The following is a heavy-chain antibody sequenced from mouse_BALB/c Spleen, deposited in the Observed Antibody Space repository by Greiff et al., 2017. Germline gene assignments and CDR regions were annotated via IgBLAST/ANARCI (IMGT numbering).Heavy chain of an antibody. V-gene: IGHV1-77*01. CDR3: ARGDGNSYYAMDD. CDR1: GYTFTDYY. Sequence: VQLQQSGAELARPGASVKLSCKASGYTFTDYYINWVKQRTGQGLEWIGEIYPGSGNTYYNEKFKGKATLTADKSSSTAYMQLSSLTSEDSAVYCCARGDGNSYYAMDDWGQGTSVTVSS. D-gene: IGHD2-1*01. CDR2: IYPGSGNT. J-gene: IGHJ4*01.